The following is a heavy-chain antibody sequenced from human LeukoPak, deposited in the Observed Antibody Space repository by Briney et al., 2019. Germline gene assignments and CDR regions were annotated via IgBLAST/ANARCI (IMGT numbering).Heavy chain of an antibody. V-gene: IGHV4-4*02. D-gene: IGHD5-18*01. J-gene: IGHJ4*02. CDR2: IYYSGST. Sequence: GSLRLSCAASGFTFSRYWMSWVRQAPGKGLEWIGSIYYSGSTYYNPSLKSRVTISVDTSKNQFSLKLSSVTAADTAVYYCARVGDTAMPTDYWGQGTLVTVSS. CDR3: ARVGDTAMPTDY. CDR1: GFTFSRYW.